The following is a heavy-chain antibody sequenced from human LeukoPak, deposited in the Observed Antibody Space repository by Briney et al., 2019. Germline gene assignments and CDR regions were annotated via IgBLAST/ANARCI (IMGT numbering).Heavy chain of an antibody. CDR2: ISAYNGNI. V-gene: IGHV1-18*01. CDR3: ARRVGYCSGGSCEWWFDP. J-gene: IGHJ5*02. CDR1: GYTFTSYG. Sequence: GASVKVSCKASGYTFTSYGISWVRQAPGQGLEWMGWISAYNGNINYAQKLQGRVTMTTDTSTSTAYMELRSLRSDDTAVYYCARRVGYCSGGSCEWWFDPWGQGTLVTVSP. D-gene: IGHD2-15*01.